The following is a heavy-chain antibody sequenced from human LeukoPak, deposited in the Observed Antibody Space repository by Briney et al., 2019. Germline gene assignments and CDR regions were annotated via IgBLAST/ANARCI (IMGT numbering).Heavy chain of an antibody. CDR1: GFTFSSHG. D-gene: IGHD2-15*01. CDR2: IWNDGSNK. V-gene: IGHV3-33*01. CDR3: ARGCGGSAACYIIDY. J-gene: IGHJ4*02. Sequence: GGSLRLSCAASGFTFSSHGMHWVRQAPGRGLEWITVIWNDGSNKNYVDSVKGRFIISRDNSKYTLYLQMNSLRAEDTAVYYCARGCGGSAACYIIDYWGQGTLVTVSS.